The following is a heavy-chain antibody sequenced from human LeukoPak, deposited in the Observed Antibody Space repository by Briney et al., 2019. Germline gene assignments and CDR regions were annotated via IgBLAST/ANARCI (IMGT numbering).Heavy chain of an antibody. CDR2: INHSGST. V-gene: IGHV4-34*01. Sequence: SETLSLTCAVYGGSFSGYYWSWLRQPPGKGLEWIGEINHSGSTNYYPSLKSRVTISVDTSKNQFSLKLSSVTAADTAVYYCARGRRVSYYDFWSGYYGAFDIWGQGTMVTVSS. CDR3: ARGRRVSYYDFWSGYYGAFDI. J-gene: IGHJ3*02. CDR1: GGSFSGYY. D-gene: IGHD3-3*01.